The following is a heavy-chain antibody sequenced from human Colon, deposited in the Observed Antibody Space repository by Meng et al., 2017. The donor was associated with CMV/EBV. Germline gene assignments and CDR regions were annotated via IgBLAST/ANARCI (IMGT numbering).Heavy chain of an antibody. CDR2: FYWNDDQ. J-gene: IGHJ5*02. Sequence: SGPTLVKPTQTLTLTCSFSGFSLNTSTVAVGWFRQPPGKALEWLALFYWNDDQRYSPSLRNRLTLTKDTSKNQLVFTMTNMDPVDTGTYFCAHRRTIFGGFDPWGQGSLVTVSS. CDR3: AHRRTIFGGFDP. D-gene: IGHD3-3*01. CDR1: GFSLNTSTVA. V-gene: IGHV2-5*01.